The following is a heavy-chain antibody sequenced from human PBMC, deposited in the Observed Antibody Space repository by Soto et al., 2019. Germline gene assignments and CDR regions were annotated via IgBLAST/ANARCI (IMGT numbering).Heavy chain of an antibody. CDR1: GFTFSSYG. CDR3: ARDAGYYSSASWDGAGYYYYYYMAV. V-gene: IGHV3-33*01. D-gene: IGHD2-2*01. J-gene: IGHJ6*03. Sequence: QVQLVESGGGVVQPGRSLRLSCAASGFTFSSYGMHWVRKAPGKGLEWVAVIWYDGSNKYYADSVKGRFTISRDNSKNTVCLLLNSSRAEDTAVYCCARDAGYYSSASWDGAGYYYYYYMAVGGKGPTVSVSS. CDR2: IWYDGSNK.